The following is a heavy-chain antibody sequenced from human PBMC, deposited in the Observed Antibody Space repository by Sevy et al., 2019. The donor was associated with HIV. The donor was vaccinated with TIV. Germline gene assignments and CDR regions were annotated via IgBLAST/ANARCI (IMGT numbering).Heavy chain of an antibody. V-gene: IGHV3-33*01. Sequence: GGSLRLSCVASGFSFINYAMHWVRQAPGKGLEWVAVIWNDGNDKSYADSVKGRFTISRDNAKNTLYLQMNSLRAEDTAIYYCATEYNNSYDYWGQGTMVTVSS. CDR2: IWNDGNDK. CDR3: ATEYNNSYDY. J-gene: IGHJ4*02. CDR1: GFSFINYA. D-gene: IGHD5-18*01.